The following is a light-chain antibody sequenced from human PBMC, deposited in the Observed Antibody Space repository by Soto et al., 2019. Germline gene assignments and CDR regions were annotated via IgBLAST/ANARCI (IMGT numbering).Light chain of an antibody. V-gene: IGLV1-40*01. CDR1: SSNIGAGYD. CDR2: GNS. J-gene: IGLJ3*02. Sequence: QSVLTQPPSVSGSPGQTVTISCTGSSSNIGAGYDVSWYQQLPGTAPKLLIYGNSNRPSGVPDRFSGSKSGTSASLAITGLQAEDEADYYCQSYDSSLSGWVFGGGTKLTVL. CDR3: QSYDSSLSGWV.